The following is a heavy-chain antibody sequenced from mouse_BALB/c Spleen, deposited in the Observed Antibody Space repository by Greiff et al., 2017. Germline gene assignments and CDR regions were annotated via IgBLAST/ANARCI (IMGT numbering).Heavy chain of an antibody. J-gene: IGHJ4*01. CDR3: ARKYGNPYAMDY. D-gene: IGHD2-10*02. CDR1: GFTFSSYT. V-gene: IGHV5-12-2*01. Sequence: EVQRVESGGGLVQPGGSLKLSCAASGFTFSSYTMSWVRQTPEKRLEWVAYISNGGGSTYYPDTVKGRFTISRDNAKNTLYLQMSSLKSEDTAMYYCARKYGNPYAMDYWGQGTSVTVSS. CDR2: ISNGGGST.